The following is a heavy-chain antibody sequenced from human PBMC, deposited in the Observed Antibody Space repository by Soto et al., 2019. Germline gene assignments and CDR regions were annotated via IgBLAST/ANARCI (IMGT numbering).Heavy chain of an antibody. J-gene: IGHJ4*02. CDR2: IYYSGST. D-gene: IGHD6-13*01. CDR3: ASISKYGYSSSWYMGY. CDR1: GGSISSSSYY. V-gene: IGHV4-39*01. Sequence: SETLSLTCTVSGGSISSSSYYWGWIRQPPGKGLEWIGSIYYSGSTYYNPSLKSRVTISVDTSKNQFSLKLSSVTAADTAVYYCASISKYGYSSSWYMGYWGQGTLVTVSS.